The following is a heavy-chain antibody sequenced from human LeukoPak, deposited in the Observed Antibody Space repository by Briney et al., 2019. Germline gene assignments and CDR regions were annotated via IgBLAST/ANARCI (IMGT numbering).Heavy chain of an antibody. D-gene: IGHD2-2*01. V-gene: IGHV4-34*01. CDR2: INHSGST. Sequence: MSSETLSLTCAVYGVSFSGYYWSWIRQPPGKGREWLGEINHSGSTNYNPSLKGRVTISVDTSKNQFSLKLSSVTAADTAVYYCARGQEDCSSTSCYSTLWDYWGQGTLVTVSS. J-gene: IGHJ4*02. CDR3: ARGQEDCSSTSCYSTLWDY. CDR1: GVSFSGYY.